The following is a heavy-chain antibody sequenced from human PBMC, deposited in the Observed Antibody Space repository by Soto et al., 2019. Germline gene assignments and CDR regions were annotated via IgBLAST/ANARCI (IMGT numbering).Heavy chain of an antibody. V-gene: IGHV4-31*03. CDR2: IHYSGSP. Sequence: QVQLQESGPGLVKPSQTLSLTCTVSGASISTGPYFWTWIRQHPGKDLEWIGDIHYSGSPYYNPDLTSRITISLDTSNNQFSLNLSCVTAADTAVYYCARYWGGVTSAGNFQYWGQGTLVTVSS. D-gene: IGHD6-13*01. CDR3: ARYWGGVTSAGNFQY. J-gene: IGHJ1*01. CDR1: GASISTGPYF.